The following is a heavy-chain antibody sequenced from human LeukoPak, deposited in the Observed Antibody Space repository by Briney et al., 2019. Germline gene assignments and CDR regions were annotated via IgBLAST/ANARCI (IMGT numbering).Heavy chain of an antibody. V-gene: IGHV4-59*08. J-gene: IGHJ4*02. Sequence: SETLSLTCAVSGVSISSYYWSWVRQPPRKGLEWIGYGHYSGTTYYNSSLKSRVTMSVDTSKNQFSLKLTSVTAADTAVYYCVRHIGGTTSDYWGQGTPVTVSS. CDR2: GHYSGTT. D-gene: IGHD1-7*01. CDR1: GVSISSYY. CDR3: VRHIGGTTSDY.